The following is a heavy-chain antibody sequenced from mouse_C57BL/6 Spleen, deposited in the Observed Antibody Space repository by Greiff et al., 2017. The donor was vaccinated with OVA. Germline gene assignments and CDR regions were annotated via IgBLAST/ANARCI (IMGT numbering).Heavy chain of an antibody. CDR1: GYAFTNYL. Sequence: VQLQQSGAELVRPGTSVKVSCKASGYAFTNYLIEWVKQRPGQGLEWIGVINPGSGGTNYNEKFKGKATLTADKSSSTAYMQLSSLTSEDSAVYFCARSADYGSSSYWYFDVWGTGTTVTVSS. D-gene: IGHD1-1*01. J-gene: IGHJ1*03. V-gene: IGHV1-54*01. CDR2: INPGSGGT. CDR3: ARSADYGSSSYWYFDV.